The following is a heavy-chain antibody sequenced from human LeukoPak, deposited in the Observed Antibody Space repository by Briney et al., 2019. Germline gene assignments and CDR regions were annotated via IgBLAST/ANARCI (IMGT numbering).Heavy chain of an antibody. Sequence: GGSLRLSCAASGFTFSSYAMHWVRQAPGKGLEWVAVISYDGSNKYSADSVKGRFTISRDNSKNTLYLQMNSLRAEDTAVYYCAKSYGDYNWFDYWGQGTLVTVSS. CDR1: GFTFSSYA. J-gene: IGHJ4*02. D-gene: IGHD4-17*01. CDR3: AKSYGDYNWFDY. CDR2: ISYDGSNK. V-gene: IGHV3-30*04.